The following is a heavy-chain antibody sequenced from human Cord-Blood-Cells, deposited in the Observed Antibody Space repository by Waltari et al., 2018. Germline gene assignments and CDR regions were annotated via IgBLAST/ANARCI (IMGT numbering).Heavy chain of an antibody. Sequence: QLQLQESRPGLVKPSETLSLTCTVSGGSISSSRYYWGWIRQPPGKGLEWIGSIYYSGSTYYNPSLKSRVTISVDTSKNQFSLKLSSVTAADTAVYYCARRSSWYNWFDPWGQGTLVTVSS. J-gene: IGHJ5*02. D-gene: IGHD6-13*01. V-gene: IGHV4-39*07. CDR1: GGSISSSRYY. CDR3: ARRSSWYNWFDP. CDR2: IYYSGST.